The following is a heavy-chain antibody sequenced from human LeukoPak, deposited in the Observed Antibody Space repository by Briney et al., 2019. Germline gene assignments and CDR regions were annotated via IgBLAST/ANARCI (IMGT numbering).Heavy chain of an antibody. Sequence: GESLKISCKGSGYSFTGYWIGWVRQMPGKGLEWMGIIYPGDSDTRYSPSFQGQVTISADKSISTAYLQWSSLKASDTAMYYCARGIYGSGSYYNVFDWFDPWGQGTLVTVSS. J-gene: IGHJ5*02. CDR3: ARGIYGSGSYYNVFDWFDP. CDR2: IYPGDSDT. D-gene: IGHD3-10*01. CDR1: GYSFTGYW. V-gene: IGHV5-51*01.